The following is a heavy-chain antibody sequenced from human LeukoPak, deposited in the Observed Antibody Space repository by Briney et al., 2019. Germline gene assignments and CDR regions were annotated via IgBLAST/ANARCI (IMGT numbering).Heavy chain of an antibody. CDR2: IKQDGSEK. V-gene: IGHV3-7*04. CDR3: AKELAYCFSTTCYQAFDV. D-gene: IGHD2-2*01. Sequence: GGSLRLSCAASGFTFSSYWMNWVRQAPGKGLEWVANIKQDGSEKYYVDSVKGRFTISRDNAKNSLYLQMYSLRAEDTAVYYCAKELAYCFSTTCYQAFDVWAQGTMVTVSS. J-gene: IGHJ3*01. CDR1: GFTFSSYW.